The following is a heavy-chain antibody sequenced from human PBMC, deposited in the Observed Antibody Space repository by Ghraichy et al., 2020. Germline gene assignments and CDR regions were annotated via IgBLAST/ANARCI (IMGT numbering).Heavy chain of an antibody. V-gene: IGHV3-7*01. J-gene: IGHJ4*02. D-gene: IGHD4-17*01. CDR3: ARVGDYPSY. CDR1: GFTFSNYW. Sequence: GGSLRLSCAASGFTFSNYWMSWVRQAPGKGLEWVANIKQDGSEKYYVDSVKGRFTISRDNAKNSLYLQMSSLRAEDTAVYSCARVGDYPSYWGQGTLVTVSS. CDR2: IKQDGSEK.